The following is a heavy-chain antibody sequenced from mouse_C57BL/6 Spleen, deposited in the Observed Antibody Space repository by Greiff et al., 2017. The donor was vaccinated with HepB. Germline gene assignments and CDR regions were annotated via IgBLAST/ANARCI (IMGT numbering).Heavy chain of an antibody. CDR3: ARGITTVVATRYFDG. D-gene: IGHD1-1*01. J-gene: IGHJ1*03. CDR2: IDPSDSYT. V-gene: IGHV1-50*01. CDR1: GYTFTSYW. Sequence: QVQLQQPGAELVKPGASVKLSCKASGYTFTSYWMQWVKQRPGQGLEWIGEIDPSDSYTNYNQKFKGKATLTVDTASSTAYMQLSSLTSEDSAVYYCARGITTVVATRYFDGWGTGTTVTVSS.